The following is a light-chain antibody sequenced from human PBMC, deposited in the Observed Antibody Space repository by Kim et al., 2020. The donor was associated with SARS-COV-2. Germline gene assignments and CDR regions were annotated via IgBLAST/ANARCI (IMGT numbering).Light chain of an antibody. CDR1: QSARSY. CDR3: QQRSSWPIT. CDR2: GVS. V-gene: IGKV3-11*01. Sequence: VSPGERATLSCRASQSARSYLTWYQQKPGQTPRLLIYGVSNRATGIPARFSGSGSGTNFTLTISSLETEDFAVYYCQQRSSWPITFGQGTRLEIK. J-gene: IGKJ5*01.